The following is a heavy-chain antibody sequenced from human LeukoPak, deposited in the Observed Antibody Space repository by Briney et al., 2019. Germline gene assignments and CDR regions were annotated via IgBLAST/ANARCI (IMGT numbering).Heavy chain of an antibody. CDR1: GGTFSSYA. CDR3: AVDGSSTVLGYYYMDV. D-gene: IGHD6-6*01. Sequence: SVKVSCKASGGTFSSYAISWVRQAPGQGLEWMGGIIPIFGTANYAQKFQGRVTITTDESTSTAYMELSSLRSEDTAVYYCAVDGSSTVLGYYYMDVWGKGTTVTVSS. CDR2: IIPIFGTA. J-gene: IGHJ6*03. V-gene: IGHV1-69*05.